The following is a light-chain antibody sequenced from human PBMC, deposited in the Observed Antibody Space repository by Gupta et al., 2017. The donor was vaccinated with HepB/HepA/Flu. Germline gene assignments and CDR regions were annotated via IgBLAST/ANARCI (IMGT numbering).Light chain of an antibody. CDR2: DAS. CDR3: QEYDTVPWT. J-gene: IGKJ1*01. V-gene: IGKV1-27*01. Sequence: DILMTQSPSSLSASVGDRVTITCRASQGINNYLAWYQQKPGKVPKLLIFDASISGSGLPSRFSCSGSATDFTLTISSLQPEDVATSYCQEYDTVPWTFGQGTKLEVK. CDR1: QGINNY.